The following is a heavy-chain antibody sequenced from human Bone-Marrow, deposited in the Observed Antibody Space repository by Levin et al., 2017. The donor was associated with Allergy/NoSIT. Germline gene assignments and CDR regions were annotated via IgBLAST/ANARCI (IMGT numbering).Heavy chain of an antibody. CDR2: IDHSGST. J-gene: IGHJ2*01. CDR3: ARRPTVTTPLRYFDL. V-gene: IGHV4-34*01. Sequence: SSQTLSLTCVVYGGSFSGYYWSWVRQPPGKGLEWIGEIDHSGSTNYNPSVKSRVTTSVDTSKKQVSLRLTSVTAADTAVYYCARRPTVTTPLRYFDLWGRGTLVTVSS. D-gene: IGHD4-17*01. CDR1: GGSFSGYY.